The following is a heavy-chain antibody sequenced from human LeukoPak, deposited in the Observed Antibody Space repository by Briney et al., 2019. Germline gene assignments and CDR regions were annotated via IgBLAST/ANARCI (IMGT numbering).Heavy chain of an antibody. CDR2: ISGNNDNP. D-gene: IGHD2-2*01. V-gene: IGHV1-18*01. J-gene: IGHJ4*02. CDR3: ARDGTSTDDY. Sequence: ASVKVSCKASGYTFSNFGMSWVRQAPGQGLEWMGWISGNNDNPNYGQNFQGRFTVTSDSTTSTAYMELRNLRSDDTAVYYCARDGTSTDDYWGQGTLVTVSS. CDR1: GYTFSNFG.